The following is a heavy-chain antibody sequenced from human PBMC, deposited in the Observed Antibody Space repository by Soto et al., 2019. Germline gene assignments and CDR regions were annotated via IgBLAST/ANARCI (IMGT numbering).Heavy chain of an antibody. CDR3: ARGPYNWGNAFDI. D-gene: IGHD7-27*01. J-gene: IGHJ3*02. CDR2: IKQDGSEK. Sequence: GGSLRLSCAASGFTFSSYWMSWVRQAPGKGLEWVANIKQDGSEKYYVDSVKGRFTISRDNAKNSLYLQMNSLRAEDTAVYYCARGPYNWGNAFDIWGQGTMVTVSS. V-gene: IGHV3-7*03. CDR1: GFTFSSYW.